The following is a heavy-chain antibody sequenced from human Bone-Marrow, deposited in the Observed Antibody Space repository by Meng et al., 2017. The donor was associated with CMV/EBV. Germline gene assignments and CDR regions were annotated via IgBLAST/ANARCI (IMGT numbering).Heavy chain of an antibody. CDR3: ARRREAVWGNYYYYYGMDV. CDR2: ISSSGSTI. V-gene: IGHV3-48*03. Sequence: GESLKISCAASEFTFSNYEMHWVRQAPGKGLEWVSYISSSGSTIYYADSVKGRFTISRDNAKNSLYLQMNSLRAEDTAVYYCARRREAVWGNYYYYYGMDVWGQGTTVTVSS. D-gene: IGHD3-16*01. CDR1: EFTFSNYE. J-gene: IGHJ6*01.